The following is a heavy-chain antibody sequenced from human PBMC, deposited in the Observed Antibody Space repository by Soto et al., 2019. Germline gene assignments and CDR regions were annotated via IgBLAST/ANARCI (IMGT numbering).Heavy chain of an antibody. CDR2: IIPILDIP. CDR3: ASHFTGVLVLGASPPGGDNYGWDV. Sequence: QVQLVQSGAEVKKPGSSVKVSCKASGGTFSRYTISWVRQAPGQGLEWMGRIIPILDIPNYAQNFQGRVTITADKSTSTADRDLSSLRSDDTAVYYCASHFTGVLVLGASPPGGDNYGWDVWGQGTTVTVSS. J-gene: IGHJ6*02. D-gene: IGHD2-8*02. V-gene: IGHV1-69*02. CDR1: GGTFSRYT.